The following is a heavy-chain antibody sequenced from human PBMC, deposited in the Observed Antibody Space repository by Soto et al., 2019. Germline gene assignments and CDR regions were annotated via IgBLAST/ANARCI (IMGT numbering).Heavy chain of an antibody. J-gene: IGHJ4*02. D-gene: IGHD3-22*01. CDR1: GGTFSSYA. Sequence: ASVKVSCKASGGTFSSYAISWVRQAPGQGLEWMGGIIPIFGTANYAQKFQGRVTITADESTSTAYMELSSLRSEDTAVYYCARGADAGYDTAPHCDYWGQGTLVTV. V-gene: IGHV1-69*13. CDR3: ARGADAGYDTAPHCDY. CDR2: IIPIFGTA.